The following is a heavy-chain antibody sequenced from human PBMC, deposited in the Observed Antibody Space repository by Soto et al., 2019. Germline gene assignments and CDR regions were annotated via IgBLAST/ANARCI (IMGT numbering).Heavy chain of an antibody. CDR1: GGSISSYY. J-gene: IGHJ6*02. Sequence: SETLSLTCTVSGGSISSYYWSWIRQPPGKGLEWIGYIYYSGSTNYNPSLKSRVTISVDTSKNQFSLKLSSVTAADTAVYYCARGGSGVRGVTNYYYYYGMDVWCQGTTVTVSS. CDR2: IYYSGST. D-gene: IGHD3-10*01. V-gene: IGHV4-59*01. CDR3: ARGGSGVRGVTNYYYYYGMDV.